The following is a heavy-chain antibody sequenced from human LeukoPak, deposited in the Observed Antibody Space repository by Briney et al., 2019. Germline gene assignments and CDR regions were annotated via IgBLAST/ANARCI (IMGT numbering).Heavy chain of an antibody. CDR3: ARDIHFDY. V-gene: IGHV4-61*02. CDR2: IYTSGST. D-gene: IGHD2-2*02. Sequence: PSQTLSLTCTVSGGSFSSGLYYWTWIRQPAGKGLEWIGRIYTSGSTNYNPSLKSRVTISVDTSKNQFSLKLSSVTAADTAVYYCARDIHFDYWGQGTLVTVSS. J-gene: IGHJ4*02. CDR1: GGSFSSGLYY.